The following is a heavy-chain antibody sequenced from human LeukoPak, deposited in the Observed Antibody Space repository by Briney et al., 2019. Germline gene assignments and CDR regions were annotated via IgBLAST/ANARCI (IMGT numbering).Heavy chain of an antibody. V-gene: IGHV4-39*01. CDR1: GGSISSSSYY. D-gene: IGHD6-19*01. J-gene: IGHJ5*02. Sequence: SETLSLTCTVSGGSISSSSYYWGWIRQPPGRGLEWIGSIYYSGSTYYNPSLKSRVTISVDTSKNQFSLKLSSVTAADTAVYYCARGVAGYNWFDPWGQGTLVTVSS. CDR2: IYYSGST. CDR3: ARGVAGYNWFDP.